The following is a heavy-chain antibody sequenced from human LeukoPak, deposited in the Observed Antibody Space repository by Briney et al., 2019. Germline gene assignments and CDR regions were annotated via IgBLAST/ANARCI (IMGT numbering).Heavy chain of an antibody. CDR3: AKGTGDTAYYFDF. CDR1: GFTFSSYA. V-gene: IGHV3-23*01. Sequence: GGPLRLSCAASGFTFSSYAMSWVRQAPGKGLEWVSGIRVSGSTYYPDSVTGRFTISRDNSENTLYLQMSGLRAEDTAIYHCAKGTGDTAYYFDFWGQGVLVTVSS. CDR2: IRVSGST. D-gene: IGHD7-27*01. J-gene: IGHJ4*02.